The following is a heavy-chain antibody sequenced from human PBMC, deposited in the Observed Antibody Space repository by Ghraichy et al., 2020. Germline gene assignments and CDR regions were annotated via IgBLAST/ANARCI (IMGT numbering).Heavy chain of an antibody. CDR2: ISVSGGST. V-gene: IGHV3-23*01. CDR3: AKARGSYYRNDAFDI. J-gene: IGHJ3*02. D-gene: IGHD1-26*01. CDR1: GFTFSSYA. Sequence: GGSLRLSCAASGFTFSSYAMSWVRQAPGKGLEWVSAISVSGGSTYYADSVKGRFTISRDNSKNTLYLQMNSLRAEDTAVYYCAKARGSYYRNDAFDIWGQGTMVTVSS.